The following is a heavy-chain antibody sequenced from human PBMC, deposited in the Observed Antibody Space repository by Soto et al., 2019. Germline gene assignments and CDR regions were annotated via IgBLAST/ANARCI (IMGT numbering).Heavy chain of an antibody. Sequence: QVQVVESGGGVVQPGRPLRLSCAASGFTFSSFGMHWVRQAPGKGLEWVSLIWYDGSKKSYGDSVKGRFTISRDNSRNTVYLQMNSRRADDTAVYYCAGDASYYSLWSGYYPSRNGMDVWGQGTTATVSS. V-gene: IGHV3-33*01. J-gene: IGHJ6*02. CDR3: AGDASYYSLWSGYYPSRNGMDV. D-gene: IGHD3-3*01. CDR1: GFTFSSFG. CDR2: IWYDGSKK.